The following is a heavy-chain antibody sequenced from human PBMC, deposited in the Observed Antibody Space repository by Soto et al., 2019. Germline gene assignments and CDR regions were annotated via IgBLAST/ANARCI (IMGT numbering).Heavy chain of an antibody. D-gene: IGHD2-2*01. J-gene: IGHJ5*02. CDR3: ARAYCSSTSCYAGWFDP. Sequence: ASVKVSCKASGYTFTSSDINWVRQATGQGLEWMGWMNPNSGNTGYAQKFQGRVTMTRNTSISTAYIELSSLRSEDTAVYYCARAYCSSTSCYAGWFDPWGQGTLVTVSS. V-gene: IGHV1-8*01. CDR1: GYTFTSSD. CDR2: MNPNSGNT.